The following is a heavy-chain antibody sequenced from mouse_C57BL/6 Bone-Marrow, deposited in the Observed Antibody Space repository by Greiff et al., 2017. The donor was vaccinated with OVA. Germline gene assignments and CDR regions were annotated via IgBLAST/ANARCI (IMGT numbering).Heavy chain of an antibody. CDR1: GFTFSSYA. CDR3: AREGFTTVASDY. D-gene: IGHD1-1*01. V-gene: IGHV5-4*01. J-gene: IGHJ2*01. CDR2: ISDGGSYT. Sequence: DVMLVESGGGLVKPGGSLKLSCAASGFTFSSYAMSWVRQTPEKRLEWVATISDGGSYTYYPANVKGRFTISRDNAKNNLYLQMSHLKSEDTAMYYCAREGFTTVASDYWGQGTTLTVSS.